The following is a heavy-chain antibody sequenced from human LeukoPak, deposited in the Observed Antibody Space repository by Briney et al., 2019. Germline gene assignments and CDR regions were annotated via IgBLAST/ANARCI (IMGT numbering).Heavy chain of an antibody. CDR2: ISWNSGST. Sequence: GGSLRLSCAASGFTFVDYAMHWVRQAPGKGLEWVSGISWNSGSTYYADSVKGRFTISRDNSKNTLYLQMNSLRAEDTAVYHCAKGSLLGDYFDYWGQGTLVTVSS. J-gene: IGHJ4*02. D-gene: IGHD3-16*01. CDR1: GFTFVDYA. CDR3: AKGSLLGDYFDY. V-gene: IGHV3-23*01.